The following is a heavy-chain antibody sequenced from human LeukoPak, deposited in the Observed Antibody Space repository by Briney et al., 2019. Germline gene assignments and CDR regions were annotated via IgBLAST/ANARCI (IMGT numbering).Heavy chain of an antibody. CDR3: ARDRAFSYDSSGYFPIDY. CDR1: GFTFSSYW. D-gene: IGHD3-22*01. J-gene: IGHJ4*02. CDR2: INRDGSST. V-gene: IGHV3-74*01. Sequence: GGSLRLSCAASGFTFSSYWMHWVRQVPGKGLVWVSRINRDGSSTTYADSVKGRFTISRDNAKNTLYLQMNSLRAEDTAVYYCARDRAFSYDSSGYFPIDYWGQGTLVTVSP.